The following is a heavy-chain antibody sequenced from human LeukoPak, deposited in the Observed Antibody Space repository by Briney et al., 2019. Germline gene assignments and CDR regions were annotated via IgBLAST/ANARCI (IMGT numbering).Heavy chain of an antibody. CDR3: ARDARPCCGDCYQDY. D-gene: IGHD2-21*02. CDR1: GYNFTSYG. Sequence: ASVKVSCKASGYNFTSYGISWVRQAPGQGLEWMGWISGYNGNTNYAQKFQGRVTMTTDTSTSTAYMELRKLRSDDTAVYYCARDARPCCGDCYQDYWGQGTPVTVSS. J-gene: IGHJ4*02. CDR2: ISGYNGNT. V-gene: IGHV1-18*01.